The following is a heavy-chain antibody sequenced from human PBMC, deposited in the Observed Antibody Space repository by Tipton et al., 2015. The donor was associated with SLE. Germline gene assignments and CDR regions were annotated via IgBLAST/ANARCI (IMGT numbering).Heavy chain of an antibody. J-gene: IGHJ4*02. CDR3: ARSGPALGYCSGGSCLDY. Sequence: TLSLTCAVYGGSFSGYYWSWIRQPPGKGLEWIGEINHSGSTNYNPSLKSRVTISVDTSKNLFSLKLSSVTAADTAVYYCARSGPALGYCSGGSCLDYWGQGTLVTVSS. D-gene: IGHD2-15*01. V-gene: IGHV4-34*01. CDR1: GGSFSGYY. CDR2: INHSGST.